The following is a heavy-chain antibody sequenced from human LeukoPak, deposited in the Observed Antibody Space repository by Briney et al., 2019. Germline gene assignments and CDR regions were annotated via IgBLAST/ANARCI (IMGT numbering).Heavy chain of an antibody. CDR2: ISAYNGNT. J-gene: IGHJ6*02. D-gene: IGHD3-3*01. CDR3: ARDPARDYDFWSGYNPPLDYYYGMDV. Sequence: ASVKVSCKASGYTFTSYGISWVRQAPGQGLEWMGWISAYNGNTNYAQKLQGRVTMTTDTSTSTAYMELRSLRSDDTAVYYCARDPARDYDFWSGYNPPLDYYYGMDVWGQGTTVTVS. V-gene: IGHV1-18*01. CDR1: GYTFTSYG.